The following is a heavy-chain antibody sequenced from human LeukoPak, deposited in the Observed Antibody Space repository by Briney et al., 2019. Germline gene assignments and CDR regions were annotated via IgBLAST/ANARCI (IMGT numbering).Heavy chain of an antibody. J-gene: IGHJ3*02. D-gene: IGHD3-9*01. V-gene: IGHV3-23*01. CDR2: ISGSGDST. Sequence: GGSLRLSCGASGFIFSSYAMSWVRQAPGKGLEWVSAISGSGDSTDYADSVKGRLTISRDNAKNSLYLQMNSLRAEDTAVYYCARGLRVTGYYRDAFDIWGQGTMVTVSS. CDR3: ARGLRVTGYYRDAFDI. CDR1: GFIFSSYA.